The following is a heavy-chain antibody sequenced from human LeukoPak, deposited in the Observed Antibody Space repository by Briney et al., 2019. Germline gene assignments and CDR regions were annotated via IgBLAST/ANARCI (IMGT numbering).Heavy chain of an antibody. V-gene: IGHV4-59*01. CDR1: GDYISSYY. Sequence: PSETLSLTCTVSGDYISSYYWSWIRQPPGKGLEWIGYIYYSGSTNYNPSLKSRVTISVDTSKNQFSLKLSSVTAADTAIYYCARENCGGDCRIDYWGQGTLVTVSS. CDR3: ARENCGGDCRIDY. D-gene: IGHD2-21*02. CDR2: IYYSGST. J-gene: IGHJ4*02.